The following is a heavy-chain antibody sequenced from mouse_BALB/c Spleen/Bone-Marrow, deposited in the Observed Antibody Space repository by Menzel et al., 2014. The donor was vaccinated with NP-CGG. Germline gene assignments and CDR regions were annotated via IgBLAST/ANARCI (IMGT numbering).Heavy chain of an antibody. CDR3: ARGNGFAY. CDR1: GFTFSSYT. Sequence: EVKLQESGGGLAQPGGSLKLSCAASGFTFSSYTMSWVRQTPEKRLDWVAYISNGGGSTYYPDTVKGRFTISRDNAKNTLYLQMSSLKSEDTAMYYCARGNGFAYWGQGTLVTVSA. V-gene: IGHV5-12-2*01. J-gene: IGHJ3*01. CDR2: ISNGGGST.